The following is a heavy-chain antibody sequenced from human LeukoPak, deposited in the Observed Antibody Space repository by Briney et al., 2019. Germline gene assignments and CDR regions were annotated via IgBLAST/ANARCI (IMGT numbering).Heavy chain of an antibody. Sequence: SETLSLTCTVSGGSISSSSYYWGWIRQPPGKGLEWIGSIYYSGSTYYNPSLKSRVTISVDTSKNQFSLKLSSVTAADTAGYYCARPYSAYDYGDYPRGGFFDYWGQGTLVTVSS. V-gene: IGHV4-39*01. J-gene: IGHJ4*02. CDR2: IYYSGST. CDR3: ARPYSAYDYGDYPRGGFFDY. CDR1: GGSISSSSYY. D-gene: IGHD4-17*01.